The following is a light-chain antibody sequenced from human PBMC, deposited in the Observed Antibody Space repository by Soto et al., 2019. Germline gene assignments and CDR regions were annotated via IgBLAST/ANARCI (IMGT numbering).Light chain of an antibody. CDR3: QRYGRLTPIT. V-gene: IGKV3-20*01. Sequence: EIVMTQSPATLSVSPGVRATLSCRASQSIAGNYLAWYQQKFGQAPRLLIYGASTRAPGIPDRFTGSGSGTTFTLIISRLEPGDFAVYYCQRYGRLTPITFGQGTRLEIK. CDR1: QSIAGNY. J-gene: IGKJ5*01. CDR2: GAS.